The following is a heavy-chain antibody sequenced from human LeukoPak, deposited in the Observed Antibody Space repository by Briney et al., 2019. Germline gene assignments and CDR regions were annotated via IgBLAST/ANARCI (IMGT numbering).Heavy chain of an antibody. CDR3: ARQGGGYSFDY. D-gene: IGHD2-21*01. CDR1: GGSTSSFY. V-gene: IGHV4-59*08. J-gene: IGHJ4*02. Sequence: PSETLSLTCTVSGGSTSSFYWSWIRQPPGKGLEWIGYIYYSGSTNYNPSLKSRVTISVDTSRNQFSLKLSSVTAADTAVYYCARQGGGYSFDYWGQGALVTVSS. CDR2: IYYSGST.